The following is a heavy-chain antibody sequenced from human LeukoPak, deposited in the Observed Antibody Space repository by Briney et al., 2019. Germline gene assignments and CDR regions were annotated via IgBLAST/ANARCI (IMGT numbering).Heavy chain of an antibody. V-gene: IGHV1-2*02. Sequence: ASVKVSCKASGYTFTGYYMHWVRQAPGQGLEWMGWINPNSGGTNYAQKFQGRVTMTRDTSTSTVYMELSSLRSEDTAVYYCARDASPYCSSTTCSHGMDVWGQGTTVTVSS. CDR1: GYTFTGYY. D-gene: IGHD2-2*01. J-gene: IGHJ6*02. CDR3: ARDASPYCSSTTCSHGMDV. CDR2: INPNSGGT.